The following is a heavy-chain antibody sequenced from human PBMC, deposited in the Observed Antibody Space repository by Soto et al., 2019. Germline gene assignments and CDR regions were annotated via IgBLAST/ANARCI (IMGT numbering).Heavy chain of an antibody. V-gene: IGHV1-58*02. Sequence: QMQLVQSGPEVKKPGTSVKVSCKASGFTFTSSAMQWVRQARGQRLEWIGWIVVGSGNTIYAQKFQERVTITRDMSTSTAYMELSRLRSEDTAVYYCAAMDFDILTAAGGVAFDYWGQGTLDTVSS. J-gene: IGHJ4*02. D-gene: IGHD3-9*01. CDR3: AAMDFDILTAAGGVAFDY. CDR2: IVVGSGNT. CDR1: GFTFTSSA.